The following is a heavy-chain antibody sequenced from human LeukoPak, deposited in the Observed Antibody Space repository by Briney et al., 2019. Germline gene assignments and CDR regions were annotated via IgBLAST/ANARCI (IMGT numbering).Heavy chain of an antibody. Sequence: GGSLRLSCAASGFTFSSYAMSWVRQAPGKGLEWVSAISGSGGSTYYADSVKGRLTISRDNSKNTLYLQMNSLRAEDTAVYYCAKDRIQLWLSSLDYWGQGTLVTVSS. CDR1: GFTFSSYA. CDR2: ISGSGGST. D-gene: IGHD5-18*01. V-gene: IGHV3-23*01. CDR3: AKDRIQLWLSSLDY. J-gene: IGHJ4*02.